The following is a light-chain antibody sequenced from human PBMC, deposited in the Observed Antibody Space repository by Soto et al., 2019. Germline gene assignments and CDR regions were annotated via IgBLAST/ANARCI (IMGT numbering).Light chain of an antibody. CDR3: CSYAGSSTFERV. Sequence: QSVLTQPASVSGSPGQSITISCTGTRSDVGSYNLVSWYQQHPGKAPKLLIYEGSKRPSGVSNRFSGSKSGNTASLTISGLQAEDEADYYCCSYAGSSTFERVFGGGTKLTVL. CDR2: EGS. CDR1: RSDVGSYNL. V-gene: IGLV2-23*03. J-gene: IGLJ2*01.